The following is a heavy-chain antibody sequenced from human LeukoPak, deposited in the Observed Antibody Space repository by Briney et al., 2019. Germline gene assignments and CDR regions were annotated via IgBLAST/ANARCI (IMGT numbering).Heavy chain of an antibody. Sequence: PGRSLRLSCAASGFTFSSYAMHWVRQAPGKGLEWVAVISYDGSNKYYADSVKGRFTISRDNSKNTLYLQMNSLRAEDTAVYYCARNPFPRRYYDSSGYPTDYWGQGTLVTVSS. D-gene: IGHD3-22*01. V-gene: IGHV3-30-3*01. CDR2: ISYDGSNK. J-gene: IGHJ4*02. CDR1: GFTFSSYA. CDR3: ARNPFPRRYYDSSGYPTDY.